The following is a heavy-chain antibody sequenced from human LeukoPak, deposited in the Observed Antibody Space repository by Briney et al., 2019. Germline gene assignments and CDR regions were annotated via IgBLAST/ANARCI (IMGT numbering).Heavy chain of an antibody. CDR2: IYYSGST. V-gene: IGHV4-31*03. CDR1: GGSISSGGHY. CDR3: ARGTTGTQDY. D-gene: IGHD1-1*01. J-gene: IGHJ4*02. Sequence: PSETLSLTCTVSGGSISSGGHYWSWIRQHPGKGLEWIGYIYYSGSTYYNPSLKSRVTISVDTSKNQCSLKLSSVTAAGTAVYYCARGTTGTQDYWGQGTLVTVSS.